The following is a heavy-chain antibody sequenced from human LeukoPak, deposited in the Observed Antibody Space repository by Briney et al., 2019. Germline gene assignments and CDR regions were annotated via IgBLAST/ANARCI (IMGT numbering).Heavy chain of an antibody. V-gene: IGHV3-48*03. D-gene: IGHD2-2*01. CDR2: ITSSSDTI. J-gene: IGHJ4*02. Sequence: PGGSLRLSCAASGFTFSSFEMNWVRQAPGKGLEWISYITSSSDTIYYAESVRGRFTISRDNAKNSLYLQMNSPRAEDTAVYYCTRDGCTSTNCQWFDCWGQGTLVTVSS. CDR1: GFTFSSFE. CDR3: TRDGCTSTNCQWFDC.